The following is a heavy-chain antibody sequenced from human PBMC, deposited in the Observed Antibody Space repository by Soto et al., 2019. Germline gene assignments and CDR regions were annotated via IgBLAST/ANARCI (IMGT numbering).Heavy chain of an antibody. Sequence: PGGSLRLSCAASGFTFSSYAMRWVRQAPGKGLEWVAVISYDGSNKYYADSVKGRFTISRDNSKNTLYLQMNSLRAEDTAVYYCARGGSGAYYYYGMDVWGQGTTVTVSS. CDR3: ARGGSGAYYYYGMDV. V-gene: IGHV3-30-3*01. CDR2: ISYDGSNK. J-gene: IGHJ6*02. D-gene: IGHD3-10*01. CDR1: GFTFSSYA.